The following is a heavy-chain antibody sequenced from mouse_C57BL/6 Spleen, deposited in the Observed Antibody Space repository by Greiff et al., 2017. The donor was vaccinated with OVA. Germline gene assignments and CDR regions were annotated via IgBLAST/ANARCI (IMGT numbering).Heavy chain of an antibody. J-gene: IGHJ3*01. CDR2: LSGGGGNT. V-gene: IGHV5-9*01. CDR3: ARQGDYDDWFAY. D-gene: IGHD2-4*01. CDR1: GFTFSSYT. Sequence: DVKLVESGGGLVKPGGSLKLSCAASGFTFSSYTMSWVRQTPEKRLEWVATLSGGGGNTYYPDSVKGRFTISRDNAKNTLYLQMSSLRSEDTALYYCARQGDYDDWFAYWGQGTLVTVSA.